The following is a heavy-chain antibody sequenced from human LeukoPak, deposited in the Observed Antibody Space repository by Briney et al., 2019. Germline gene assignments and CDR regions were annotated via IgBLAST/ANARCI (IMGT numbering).Heavy chain of an antibody. CDR3: AREFQLVPQRFDI. CDR1: GYTFTGYY. Sequence: GASVKVSCKASGYTFTGYYMHWVRQAPGQGLEWMGWINPNSGGTNYAQKFQGRVTMTTDTSTSTVYMELRSLRSDDTAVYYCAREFQLVPQRFDIWGQGTMVTVSS. J-gene: IGHJ3*02. V-gene: IGHV1-2*02. CDR2: INPNSGGT. D-gene: IGHD6-13*01.